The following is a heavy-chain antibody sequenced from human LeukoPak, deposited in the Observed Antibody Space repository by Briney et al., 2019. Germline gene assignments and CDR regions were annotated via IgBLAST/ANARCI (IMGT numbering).Heavy chain of an antibody. CDR1: VGTFSCYA. J-gene: IGHJ4*02. CDR3: ARDTEMATPD. CDR2: IIPIFGTA. Sequence: ASVTVSFTSSVGTFSCYALSWVRQAPGQGLEWMGGIIPIFGTANNAQKFQGRVTITTDETTSTAYMELSSLRCENTAVYYCARDTEMATPDWGQGTLVTVSS. D-gene: IGHD5-24*01. V-gene: IGHV1-69*05.